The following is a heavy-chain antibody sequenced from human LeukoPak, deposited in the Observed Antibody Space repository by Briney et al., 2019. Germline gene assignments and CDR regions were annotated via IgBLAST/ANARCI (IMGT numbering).Heavy chain of an antibody. CDR2: IFHSGNT. V-gene: IGHV4-38-2*02. J-gene: IGHJ4*02. CDR1: GYSISSGYH. Sequence: SETLSLTCTVSGYSISSGYHWGCIRQSPGKGLEWIGSIFHSGNTYYNPSLKSRVTISVDTSMNQFSLKLTSLTAADTAVYYCARTLYCIGATCYSPELFHSWGQGTLVTVSS. D-gene: IGHD2-15*01. CDR3: ARTLYCIGATCYSPELFHS.